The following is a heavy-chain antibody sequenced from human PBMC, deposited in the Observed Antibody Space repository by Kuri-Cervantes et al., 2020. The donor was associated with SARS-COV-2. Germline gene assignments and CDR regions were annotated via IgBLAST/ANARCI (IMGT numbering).Heavy chain of an antibody. CDR1: GGSFSSDA. CDR2: IIPFVGIT. J-gene: IGHJ4*02. CDR3: ARDELRRKHFDY. D-gene: IGHD1-7*01. Sequence: SVKVSCKASGGSFSSDAISWVRQAPGQGLEWMGRIIPFVGITNYAQKFQGRVTITADKSTSTAYMELSSLRSEDTAVYYCARDELRRKHFDYWGQGTLVTVSS. V-gene: IGHV1-69*04.